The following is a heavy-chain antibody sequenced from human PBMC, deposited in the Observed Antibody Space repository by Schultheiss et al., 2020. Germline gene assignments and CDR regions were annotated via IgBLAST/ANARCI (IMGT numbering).Heavy chain of an antibody. V-gene: IGHV2-5*01. CDR1: GFSLSTSGVG. CDR2: IYWNDDK. J-gene: IGHJ5*02. CDR3: AHRRDASSSSWYLNWFDP. Sequence: SGPTLVKPTQTLTLTCTFSGFSLSTSGVGVGWIRQPPEKALEWLALIYWNDDKRYSPSLKSRLTITMDTSKNQVALTMTNMDPVDTATYYCAHRRDASSSSWYLNWFDPWGQGTLVTVSS. D-gene: IGHD6-13*01.